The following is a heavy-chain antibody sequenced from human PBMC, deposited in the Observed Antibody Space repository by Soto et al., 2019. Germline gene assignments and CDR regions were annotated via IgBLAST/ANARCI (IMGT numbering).Heavy chain of an antibody. Sequence: GGSLRLSCAASGFTFSNYGMNWVRQAPGKGLECVSGISTNGDTANYADSVKGRFTISRDNSKNALYMQMNGLRPEDTAVYYCAKDLSRWPHYAFDSWGQGTLVTVSS. J-gene: IGHJ5*01. CDR2: ISTNGDTA. CDR1: GFTFSNYG. CDR3: AKDLSRWPHYAFDS. D-gene: IGHD4-17*01. V-gene: IGHV3-23*01.